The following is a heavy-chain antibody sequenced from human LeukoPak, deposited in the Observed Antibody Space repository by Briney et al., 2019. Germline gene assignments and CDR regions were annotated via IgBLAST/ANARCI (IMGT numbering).Heavy chain of an antibody. CDR2: IYYSGST. CDR1: GGSISSYY. V-gene: IGHV4-59*01. J-gene: IGHJ4*02. CDR3: ARAGTSSSWQYYFDY. D-gene: IGHD6-13*01. Sequence: SETLSLTCTVSGGSISSYYWSWIRQPPGKGLEWIGYIYYSGSTNYNPSLKSRVTISVDTSKNQFSLKLSSVTAADTAVYYCARAGTSSSWQYYFDYWGQGTLVTVSS.